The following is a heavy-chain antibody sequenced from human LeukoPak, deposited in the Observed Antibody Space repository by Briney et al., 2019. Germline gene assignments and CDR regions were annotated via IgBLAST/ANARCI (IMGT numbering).Heavy chain of an antibody. Sequence: GGSLRLSCAASGFTFSSYAMSWVRQAPGKGLEWVSAISGSGGSTYYADSVKGRFTISRDNSKNTLYLQMNSLRAEDTAVYYCASWRRDGSGSYPWDYWGQGTLVTVSS. J-gene: IGHJ4*02. CDR1: GFTFSSYA. CDR2: ISGSGGST. V-gene: IGHV3-23*01. D-gene: IGHD3-10*01. CDR3: ASWRRDGSGSYPWDY.